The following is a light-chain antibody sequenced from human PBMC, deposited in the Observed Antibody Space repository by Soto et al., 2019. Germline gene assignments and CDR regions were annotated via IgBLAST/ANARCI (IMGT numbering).Light chain of an antibody. CDR2: DAS. V-gene: IGKV3-11*01. CDR3: QQRSNWRPYT. CDR1: QSVSSY. Sequence: EIVLTQSPATLSLSPGERATLSCRATQSVSSYLAWYQQKPGQAPRLLIYDASNRATGIPARFSGSGSGTDFTLTITSRAPEGFAVYYCQQRSNWRPYTFGQGTKLEIK. J-gene: IGKJ2*01.